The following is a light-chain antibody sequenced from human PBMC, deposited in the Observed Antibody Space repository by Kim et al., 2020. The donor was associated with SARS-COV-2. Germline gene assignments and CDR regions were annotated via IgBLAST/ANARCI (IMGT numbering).Light chain of an antibody. Sequence: LSLSPGDRATLSCRASESLPSSFLAWFQQSPGQAPRLLIYGGSRRATGIPDRFSGGGSGTEFTLTISRLEPEDFAMYYCQNYAGAFGQGTKVDIK. V-gene: IGKV3-20*01. CDR2: GGS. J-gene: IGKJ1*01. CDR1: ESLPSSF. CDR3: QNYAGA.